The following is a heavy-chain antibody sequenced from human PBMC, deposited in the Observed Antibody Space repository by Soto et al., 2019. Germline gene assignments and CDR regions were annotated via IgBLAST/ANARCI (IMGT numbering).Heavy chain of an antibody. D-gene: IGHD3-9*01. V-gene: IGHV3-49*03. CDR1: GFTFGDYA. CDR3: TSSGYYDILTGYYFVY. Sequence: GGSLRLSCTASGFTFGDYAMSWLRQAPGKGLEWVGFIRSKAYGGTTEYAASVKGRFTISRDDSKSIAYLQMNSLKTEDTAVYYCTSSGYYDILTGYYFVYWGQGTLVTVSS. J-gene: IGHJ4*02. CDR2: IRSKAYGGTT.